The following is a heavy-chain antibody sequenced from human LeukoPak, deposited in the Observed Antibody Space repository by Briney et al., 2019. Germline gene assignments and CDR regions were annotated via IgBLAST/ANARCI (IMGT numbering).Heavy chain of an antibody. V-gene: IGHV4-4*07. J-gene: IGHJ3*02. D-gene: IGHD3-22*01. CDR3: ARAMPRNYYDSSGRYDAFDI. CDR2: IYTSGST. Sequence: SETLSLTCTVSGGSISSYYWSWIRQPAGKGLEWIGRIYTSGSTNYNPSLKSRVTMSVDTSKNQFSLRLSSVTAADTAVYYCARAMPRNYYDSSGRYDAFDIWGQGTMVTVSS. CDR1: GGSISSYY.